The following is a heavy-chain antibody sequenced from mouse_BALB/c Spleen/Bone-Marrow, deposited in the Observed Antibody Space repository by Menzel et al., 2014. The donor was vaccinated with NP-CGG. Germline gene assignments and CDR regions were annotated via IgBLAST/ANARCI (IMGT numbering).Heavy chain of an antibody. CDR3: ARWLPLAY. CDR2: IDPANGNT. CDR1: GFNIKDTY. J-gene: IGHJ3*01. Sequence: SGAELVKPGASVKLSCTASGFNIKDTYMHWVKQRPEQGLEWIGRIDPANGNTKYDPKFQGKATITADTSSNTAYPQLSSLTSEDTAVYYCARWLPLAYWGQGTLVTVSA. V-gene: IGHV14-3*02. D-gene: IGHD2-2*01.